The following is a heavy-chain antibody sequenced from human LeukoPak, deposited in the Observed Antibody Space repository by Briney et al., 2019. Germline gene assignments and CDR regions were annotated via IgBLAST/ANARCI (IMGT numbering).Heavy chain of an antibody. Sequence: GASVKVSCKASGGTFSSYAISWVRQAPGRGLEWMGGIIPIFGTANYAQKFQGRVTITADESTSTAYMELSSLRSEDTAVYYCARSYSGSYSTPFFLDYWGQGTLVTVSS. CDR3: ARSYSGSYSTPFFLDY. CDR1: GGTFSSYA. V-gene: IGHV1-69*13. D-gene: IGHD1-26*01. J-gene: IGHJ4*02. CDR2: IIPIFGTA.